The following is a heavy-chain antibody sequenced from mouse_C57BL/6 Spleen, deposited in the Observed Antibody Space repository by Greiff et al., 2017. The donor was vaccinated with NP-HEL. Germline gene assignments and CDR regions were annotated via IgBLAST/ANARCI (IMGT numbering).Heavy chain of an antibody. V-gene: IGHV1-54*01. D-gene: IGHD1-1*01. J-gene: IGHJ1*03. Sequence: VQLQESGAELVRPGTSVKVSCKASGYAFTNYLIEWVKQRPGQGLEWIGVINPGSGGTNYNEKFKGKATLTADKSSSTAYMQLSSLTSEDSAVYFCARSGVGRYFDVWGTGTTVTVSS. CDR3: ARSGVGRYFDV. CDR1: GYAFTNYL. CDR2: INPGSGGT.